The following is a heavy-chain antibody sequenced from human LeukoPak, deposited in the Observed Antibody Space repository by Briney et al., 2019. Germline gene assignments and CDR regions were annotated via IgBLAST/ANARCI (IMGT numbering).Heavy chain of an antibody. CDR3: ASDLCHNSSGSDAFDI. CDR1: GGFMSGYY. Sequence: SETLRLTCTASGGFMSGYYMNWIRQPPGKGLEWIGYIYDNGNTNYNPSLKSRLTISVDTSKNQFSLNLTSVTAADTAVYFCASDLCHNSSGSDAFDIWGQGTMVTVSS. V-gene: IGHV4-59*01. D-gene: IGHD3-10*01. J-gene: IGHJ3*02. CDR2: IYDNGNT.